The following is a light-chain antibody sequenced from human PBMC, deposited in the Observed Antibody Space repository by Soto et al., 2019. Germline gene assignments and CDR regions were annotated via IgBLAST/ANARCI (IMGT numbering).Light chain of an antibody. Sequence: QPVLTQPASVSGSPGQSITISCTGTSSDVGTYNLVSWYQQHPGKAPKLMIFEVSKRPSGVSNRFSGSKSGNTASLTISGLQAEDEADYYCCSHVGTTPPQWVFGGGTKLTVL. CDR2: EVS. J-gene: IGLJ3*02. CDR3: CSHVGTTPPQWV. V-gene: IGLV2-23*02. CDR1: SSDVGTYNL.